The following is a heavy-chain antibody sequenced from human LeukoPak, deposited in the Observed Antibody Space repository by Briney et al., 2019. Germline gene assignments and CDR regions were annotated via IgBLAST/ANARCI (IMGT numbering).Heavy chain of an antibody. CDR1: GYTFIGYY. V-gene: IGHV1-69*06. CDR3: ASGTGPPYYDFWSGYSPCAFDI. Sequence: ASVKVSCKASGYTFIGYYMHWVRQAPGQGLEWMGGIIPIFGTANYAQKFQGRVTITADKSTSTAYMELSSLRSEDTAVYYCASGTGPPYYDFWSGYSPCAFDIWGQGTMVTVSS. J-gene: IGHJ3*02. CDR2: IIPIFGTA. D-gene: IGHD3-3*01.